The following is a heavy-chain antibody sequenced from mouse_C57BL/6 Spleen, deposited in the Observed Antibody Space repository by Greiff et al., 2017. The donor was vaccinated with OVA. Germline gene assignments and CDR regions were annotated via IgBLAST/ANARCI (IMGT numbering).Heavy chain of an antibody. Sequence: VQLQQSGAELVRPGASVKLSCKASGYTFTDYYINWVKQRPGQGLEWIARIYPGSGNTYYNEKFKGKATLTAEKSSSTAYMQLSSLTSEDSAVYFCARSLITTVVENYFDYWGQGTTLTVSS. V-gene: IGHV1-76*01. CDR3: ARSLITTVVENYFDY. CDR2: IYPGSGNT. CDR1: GYTFTDYY. J-gene: IGHJ2*01. D-gene: IGHD1-1*01.